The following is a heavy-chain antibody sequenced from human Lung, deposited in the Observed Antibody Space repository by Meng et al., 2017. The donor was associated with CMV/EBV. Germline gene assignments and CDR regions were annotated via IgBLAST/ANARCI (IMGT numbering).Heavy chain of an antibody. Sequence: LXCTVYGGSISSSSYYWGWIRQPPRQGLEWIGSIYYSGNTYYKPSLQSRVTITADTAKSQFSLELSSVTAADTAVYYCASWPKMSIATTGDLWGQGXLVTVSS. D-gene: IGHD7-27*01. V-gene: IGHV4-39*07. CDR3: ASWPKMSIATTGDL. CDR2: IYYSGNT. CDR1: GGSISSSSYY. J-gene: IGHJ4*02.